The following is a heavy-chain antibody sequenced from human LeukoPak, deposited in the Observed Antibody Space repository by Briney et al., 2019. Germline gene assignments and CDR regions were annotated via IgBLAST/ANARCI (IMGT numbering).Heavy chain of an antibody. CDR1: GGSISSSSYY. CDR3: ARLKGEVAASTDFDY. D-gene: IGHD2-15*01. V-gene: IGHV4-39*01. Sequence: SETLSLTCTVSGGSISSSSYYWGWIRQPPGKGLEWIGSIYYSGSAYYNPSLKSRVTISVDTSKNQFSLKLSSVTAADTAVYYCARLKGEVAASTDFDYWGQGTLVTVSS. J-gene: IGHJ4*02. CDR2: IYYSGSA.